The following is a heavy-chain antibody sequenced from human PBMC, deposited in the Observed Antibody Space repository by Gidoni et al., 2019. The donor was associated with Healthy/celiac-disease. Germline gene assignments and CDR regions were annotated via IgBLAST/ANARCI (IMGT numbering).Heavy chain of an antibody. J-gene: IGHJ6*02. Sequence: QVQLVESGGGVVQPGRSLRLSCAASGFTFSSYGMHWVRQAPGKGLEWVAVIWYDGSNKYYADSVKGRFTISRDNSKNTLYLQMNSLRAEDTAVYYCARDQVAPDYGDYAAGLGVYDYYYGMDVWGQGTTVTVSS. D-gene: IGHD4-17*01. CDR1: GFTFSSYG. V-gene: IGHV3-33*01. CDR2: IWYDGSNK. CDR3: ARDQVAPDYGDYAAGLGVYDYYYGMDV.